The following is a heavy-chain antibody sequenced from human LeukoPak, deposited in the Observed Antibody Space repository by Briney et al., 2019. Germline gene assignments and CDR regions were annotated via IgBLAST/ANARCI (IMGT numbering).Heavy chain of an antibody. CDR1: GGSISSGGYS. J-gene: IGHJ3*02. D-gene: IGHD3-9*01. CDR2: IYYSGST. Sequence: SETLSLTCAVSGGSISSGGYSWSWIRQPPGTGLEWIGYIYYSGSTYYNPSLKSRVTISVDTSKNQFSLKLSSVTAADTAVYYCARPLGRYDILTGYTWGAFDIWGQGTMVTVSS. CDR3: ARPLGRYDILTGYTWGAFDI. V-gene: IGHV4-30-2*03.